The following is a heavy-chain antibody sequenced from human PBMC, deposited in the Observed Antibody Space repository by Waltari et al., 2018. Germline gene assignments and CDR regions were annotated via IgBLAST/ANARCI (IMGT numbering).Heavy chain of an antibody. Sequence: EVQLVESGGGLVQPGGSLRLSCAASGFSFSSYSMNWVRQAPGKGLEWVSYISSRSSIIYYADSVKGRFTISRDNAKNSLYLQMNSLKAEDTGVYYCARRSPGGAFDIWGQGTMVTVSS. CDR1: GFSFSSYS. J-gene: IGHJ3*02. CDR2: ISSRSSII. V-gene: IGHV3-48*04. CDR3: ARRSPGGAFDI.